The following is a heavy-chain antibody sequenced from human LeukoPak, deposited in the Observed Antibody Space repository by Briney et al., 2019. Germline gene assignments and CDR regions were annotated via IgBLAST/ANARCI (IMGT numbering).Heavy chain of an antibody. D-gene: IGHD6-13*01. Sequence: GGSLRLSCAASGFTFSSYWMSWVRQAPGKGLEWVANIKQDGSEKYYVDSVKGRFTISRDNAKNSLYLQMNSLRAEDTAVYYCARDQQQLVPDLNWFDPWGQGTLVTVSS. J-gene: IGHJ5*02. V-gene: IGHV3-7*01. CDR1: GFTFSSYW. CDR2: IKQDGSEK. CDR3: ARDQQQLVPDLNWFDP.